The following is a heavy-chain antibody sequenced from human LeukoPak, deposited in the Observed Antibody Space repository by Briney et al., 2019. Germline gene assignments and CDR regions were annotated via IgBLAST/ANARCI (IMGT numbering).Heavy chain of an antibody. CDR3: ASNTGTVFDY. D-gene: IGHD7-27*01. CDR1: GGSISSSSYY. J-gene: IGHJ4*02. V-gene: IGHV4-39*07. Sequence: PSETLSLTCTVSGGSISSSSYYWGWIRQPPGKGLEWIGSIYYSGSTYYNPSLKSRVTISVDTSKNQFSLNLTSVTAADTAVYYCASNTGTVFDYWGQGALVTVSS. CDR2: IYYSGST.